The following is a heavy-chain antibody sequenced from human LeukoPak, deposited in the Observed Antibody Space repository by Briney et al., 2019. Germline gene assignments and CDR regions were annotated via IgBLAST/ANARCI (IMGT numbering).Heavy chain of an antibody. CDR3: ARDHDVWVAPYFDY. Sequence: SETLSLTCTVSGYSITTGYFWAWIRQPPGKGLEWIGSISHGAGTYYGPSLKSRVTMSLDTSKNQFSVNLNSVTAADTAVYYCARDHDVWVAPYFDYWGQGNLVSVSP. CDR2: ISHGAGT. CDR1: GYSITTGYF. J-gene: IGHJ4*02. D-gene: IGHD5-12*01. V-gene: IGHV4-38-2*02.